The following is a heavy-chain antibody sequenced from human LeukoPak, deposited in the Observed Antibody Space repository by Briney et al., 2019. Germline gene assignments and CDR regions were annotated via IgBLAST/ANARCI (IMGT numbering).Heavy chain of an antibody. CDR3: ATDSDPSIAAHPRYYYYYYGMDV. V-gene: IGHV1-24*01. CDR1: GYTLTELS. J-gene: IGHJ6*02. Sequence: ASVKVSCKVSGYTLTELSMHWVRQAPGKGLEWMGGFDPEDGETIYAQKFQGRVTVTEDTSTDTAYMELSSLRSEDTAVYYCATDSDPSIAAHPRYYYYYYGMDVWGQGTTVTVSS. CDR2: FDPEDGET. D-gene: IGHD6-6*01.